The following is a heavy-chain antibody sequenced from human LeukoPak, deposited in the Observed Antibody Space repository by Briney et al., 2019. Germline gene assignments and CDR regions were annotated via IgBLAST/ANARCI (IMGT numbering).Heavy chain of an antibody. Sequence: GGSLRLSCAASGFTFSSYAMSWVRQAPGKGLEWVSAISGSGGSTYYADSVKGRFTISRDNSKNTLYLQMNSLRAEDTVVYYCAKDDDYGDYYYYGMDVWGQGTTVTVSS. D-gene: IGHD4-17*01. CDR1: GFTFSSYA. V-gene: IGHV3-23*01. CDR2: ISGSGGST. CDR3: AKDDDYGDYYYYGMDV. J-gene: IGHJ6*02.